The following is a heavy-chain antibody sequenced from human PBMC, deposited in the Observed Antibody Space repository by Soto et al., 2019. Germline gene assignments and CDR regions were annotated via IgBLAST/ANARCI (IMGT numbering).Heavy chain of an antibody. J-gene: IGHJ4*02. Sequence: QVQLVQSGAEVKKPGSSVKVSCKASGGTFSSYAISWVRQAPGQGLEWMGGIIPIFGTANYAQKFQGRVTTRADGTTSTADMELSSRRSEDAAVYYCSSGGYSPVDYWGQGSLVTVSS. CDR2: IIPIFGTA. CDR3: SSGGYSPVDY. D-gene: IGHD5-18*01. CDR1: GGTFSSYA. V-gene: IGHV1-69*12.